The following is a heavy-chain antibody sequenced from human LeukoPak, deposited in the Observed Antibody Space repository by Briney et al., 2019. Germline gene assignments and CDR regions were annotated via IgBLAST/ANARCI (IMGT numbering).Heavy chain of an antibody. D-gene: IGHD2-2*01. V-gene: IGHV4-34*01. CDR3: ARVATKECSSTSCYRTFYYYYYYMDV. CDR1: GGSFSGYY. Sequence: PSETLSLTCAVYGGSFSGYYWSWIRQPPGKGLEWIGEINHSGSTNYNPSLKSRVTISVDTSKNQFSLKLSSVTAADTAVYYCARVATKECSSTSCYRTFYYYYYYMDVWGRGTTVTVSS. CDR2: INHSGST. J-gene: IGHJ6*03.